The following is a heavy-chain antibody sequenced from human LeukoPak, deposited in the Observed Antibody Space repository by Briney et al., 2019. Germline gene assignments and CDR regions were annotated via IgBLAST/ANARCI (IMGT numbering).Heavy chain of an antibody. V-gene: IGHV3-30*18. CDR3: AKPPDYYGSDY. J-gene: IGHJ4*02. CDR1: GFTFSSYG. CDR2: ISYDGSNK. D-gene: IGHD3-10*01. Sequence: PGGSLRLSCAASGFTFSSYGMHWVRQAPGKGLEWVAVISYDGSNKCYADSVKGRFTISRDNSKNTLYLQMNSLRAEDTAVYYCAKPPDYYGSDYWGQGTLVTVSS.